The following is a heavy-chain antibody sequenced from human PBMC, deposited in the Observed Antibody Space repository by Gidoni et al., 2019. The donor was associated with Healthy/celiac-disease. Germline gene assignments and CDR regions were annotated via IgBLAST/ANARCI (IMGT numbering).Heavy chain of an antibody. CDR2: IYHSGIT. Sequence: QVQLQEPGPGRLKPSGSLSLTCAVSGGTISSSNWRSWLRQPPGEGLGWIGEIYHSGITNYNPSLKSRFTISVNKSKYQFSLKLSSVTAADTAVYYCAREGDSWSYTWGQGTLVTVSS. CDR3: AREGDSWSYT. CDR1: GGTISSSNW. D-gene: IGHD1-26*01. J-gene: IGHJ4*02. V-gene: IGHV4-4*02.